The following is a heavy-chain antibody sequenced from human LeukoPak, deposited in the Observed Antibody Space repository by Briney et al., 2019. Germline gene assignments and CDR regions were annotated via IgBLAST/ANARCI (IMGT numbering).Heavy chain of an antibody. V-gene: IGHV3-53*01. CDR2: IYKDDTT. CDR1: GFTFKSYS. CDR3: AREPSFRYSSTGYFDF. J-gene: IGHJ4*02. D-gene: IGHD6-13*01. Sequence: GALRLPFSASGFTFKSYSQSWVPQAPGKGPEVGSLIYKDDTTYYADSVKGRFTISRDNSENTLHLQMNSLRAEDTAVYYCAREPSFRYSSTGYFDFWGQGTLVTVSS.